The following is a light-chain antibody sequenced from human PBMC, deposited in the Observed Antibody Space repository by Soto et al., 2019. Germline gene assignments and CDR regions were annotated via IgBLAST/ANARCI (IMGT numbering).Light chain of an antibody. CDR3: QQRSNWPPIT. V-gene: IGKV3-11*01. CDR2: DAS. J-gene: IGKJ5*01. Sequence: EIVLTQSPATLSLSPGERATLSCRASQSVSSYLAWYQQKPGQAPRLLIYDASNRATGIPARFSGNGSGTDFTLTISSLEPEDFAVYYCQQRSNWPPITFGQGTRLEMK. CDR1: QSVSSY.